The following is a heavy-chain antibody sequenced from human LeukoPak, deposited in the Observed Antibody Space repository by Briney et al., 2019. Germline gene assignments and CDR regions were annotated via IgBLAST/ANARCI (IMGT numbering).Heavy chain of an antibody. Sequence: GGPLRLSCAASGFTFSSYAMSWVRQAPGKGLEWVSAISGSGGSTYYADSVKGRFTISRDNSKNTLYLQMNSLRAEDTAVYYCAKDRDPYDYGSGSYYNGVFDYWGQGTLVTVSS. J-gene: IGHJ4*02. CDR3: AKDRDPYDYGSGSYYNGVFDY. CDR1: GFTFSSYA. D-gene: IGHD3-10*01. CDR2: ISGSGGST. V-gene: IGHV3-23*01.